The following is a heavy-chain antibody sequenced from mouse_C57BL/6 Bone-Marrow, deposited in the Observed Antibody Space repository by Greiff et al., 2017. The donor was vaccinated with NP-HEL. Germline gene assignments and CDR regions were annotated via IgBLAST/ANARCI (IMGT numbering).Heavy chain of an antibody. V-gene: IGHV14-4*01. Sequence: VQLQQSGAELVRPGASVKLSCTASGFNIKDDYMHWVKQRPEQGLEWIGWIDPENGDTEYASKFQGKATITADTSSNTAYLQLSSLTSEDTAVYYCTTEGRFGFITPARWYFDYWGQGTTLTVSS. D-gene: IGHD1-1*01. CDR2: IDPENGDT. CDR3: TTEGRFGFITPARWYFDY. CDR1: GFNIKDDY. J-gene: IGHJ2*01.